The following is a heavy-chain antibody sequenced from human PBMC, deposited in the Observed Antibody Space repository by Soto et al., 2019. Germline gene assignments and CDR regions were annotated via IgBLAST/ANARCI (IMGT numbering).Heavy chain of an antibody. V-gene: IGHV1-2*02. CDR1: GYTFSYYF. CDR2: INPSTGGT. Sequence: XSVKVSCKTSGYTFSYYFIHWVRQAPGQGLEWMGWINPSTGGTTYAQRFHGRVTMTKDTSISAAYMELSNLRSDDAAVYYCAREELSFEPPPFPNPLLWRLGTLVTVSS. CDR3: AREELSFEPPPFPNPLL. J-gene: IGHJ4*02. D-gene: IGHD1-7*01.